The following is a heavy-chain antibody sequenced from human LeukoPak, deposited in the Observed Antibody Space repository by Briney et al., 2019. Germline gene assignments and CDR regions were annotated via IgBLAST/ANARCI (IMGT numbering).Heavy chain of an antibody. Sequence: PGGSLRLSCAASGFNFKNNYMSWVRQAPGKGLEWGSIIYRGDGTYYADSVKGRFTISRDSSKTTLYRQMNSLRAEGTAVYYCARGGGSGSYYAPWYFDYWGQGSLVTVSS. CDR3: ARGGGSGSYYAPWYFDY. CDR2: IYRGDGT. J-gene: IGHJ4*02. CDR1: GFNFKNNY. D-gene: IGHD3-10*01. V-gene: IGHV3-53*01.